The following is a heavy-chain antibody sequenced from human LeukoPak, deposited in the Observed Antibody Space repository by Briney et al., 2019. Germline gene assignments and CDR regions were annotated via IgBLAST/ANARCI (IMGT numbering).Heavy chain of an antibody. CDR2: INHSGST. J-gene: IGHJ4*02. V-gene: IGHV4-34*01. Sequence: PSETLSLTCAVYGGSFSGYYWSWIRQPPGKGLEWIGEINHSGSTNYNPSLKSRVTISVDTSKNQFSLKLSSVTAADTAVYYCARDSNHRKIFDYWGQGTLVTVSS. CDR1: GGSFSGYY. D-gene: IGHD4-11*01. CDR3: ARDSNHRKIFDY.